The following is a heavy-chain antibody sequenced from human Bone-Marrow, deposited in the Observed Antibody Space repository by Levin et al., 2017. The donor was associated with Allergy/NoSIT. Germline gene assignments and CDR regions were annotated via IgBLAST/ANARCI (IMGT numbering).Heavy chain of an antibody. CDR1: GSTFTGYY. D-gene: IGHD6-13*01. J-gene: IGHJ3*01. V-gene: IGHV1-2*04. Sequence: PGGSLRLSCKASGSTFTGYYMHWVRQAPGQGLEWMGRINPNNGGANYAQNFQGWVSLTRDTSVSAAYLELRSLRSNDTAVYYCARGAADFGAFDLWGQGTLVTVSS. CDR2: INPNNGGA. CDR3: ARGAADFGAFDL.